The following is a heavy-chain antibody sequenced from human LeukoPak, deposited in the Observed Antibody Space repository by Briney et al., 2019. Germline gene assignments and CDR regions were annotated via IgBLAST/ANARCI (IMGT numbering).Heavy chain of an antibody. Sequence: PGGSLRLSCAASGFTFSNAWMNWVRQAPGKGLEWVGCIKSKTDPGTPDYAAPVKGRFAISRDDAKNTLSLQMKNVKTEDTAVYYCTTEGYGSGKALIVHQYFDHWGQGALVTVSS. J-gene: IGHJ4*02. V-gene: IGHV3-15*01. CDR2: IKSKTDPGTP. D-gene: IGHD3-10*01. CDR1: GFTFSNAW. CDR3: TTEGYGSGKALIVHQYFDH.